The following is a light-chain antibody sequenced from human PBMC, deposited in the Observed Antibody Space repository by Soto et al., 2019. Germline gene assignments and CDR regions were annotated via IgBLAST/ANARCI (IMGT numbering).Light chain of an antibody. CDR2: LGS. CDR3: MQALQTPPTFLT. J-gene: IGKJ3*01. Sequence: DIVMTQSPLSLPVTPGEPASISCRSSQSLLHSNGYNYLDWYLQKPGQSPQLLIYLGSNRASGVPERFSGSGSGTDFTLKSSRVEAEDVGVYYCMQALQTPPTFLTCGPGTKVDI. V-gene: IGKV2-28*01. CDR1: QSLLHSNGYNY.